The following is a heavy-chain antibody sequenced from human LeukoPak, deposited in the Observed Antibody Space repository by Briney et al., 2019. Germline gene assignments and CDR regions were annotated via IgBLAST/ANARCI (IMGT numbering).Heavy chain of an antibody. CDR1: GFTFSSYA. Sequence: GGSLRLSCAASGFTFSSYAMHWVRQAPGKGLEWVASISYDGSNKYYADSVKGRFTISRDNSKNTLYLQMNSLRAEDTAVYYCAKLPKTVTPFQYWGQGTLVTVSS. V-gene: IGHV3-30*18. D-gene: IGHD4-17*01. J-gene: IGHJ4*02. CDR3: AKLPKTVTPFQY. CDR2: ISYDGSNK.